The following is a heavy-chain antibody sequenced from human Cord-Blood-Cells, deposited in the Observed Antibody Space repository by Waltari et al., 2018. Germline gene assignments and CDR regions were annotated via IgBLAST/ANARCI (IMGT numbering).Heavy chain of an antibody. CDR2: TRNKANSYTT. CDR3: ARTRIAAAGTGWFDP. V-gene: IGHV3-72*01. CDR1: GFTFSDPS. J-gene: IGHJ5*02. D-gene: IGHD6-13*01. Sequence: EVQLVESGGGLVQPGGSLRLSCAASGFTFSDPSMDWVRQAPGKGLEWVGRTRNKANSYTTEYAASVKGRFTISRDDSKNSLYLQMNSLKTEDTAVYYCARTRIAAAGTGWFDPWGQGTLVTVSS.